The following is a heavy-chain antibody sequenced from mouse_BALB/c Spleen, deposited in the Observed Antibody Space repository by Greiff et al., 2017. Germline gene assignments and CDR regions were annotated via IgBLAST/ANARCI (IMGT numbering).Heavy chain of an antibody. D-gene: IGHD1-1*01. CDR2: ISYDGSN. V-gene: IGHV3-6*02. CDR1: GYSITSGYY. CDR3: ARESTTVPFDY. J-gene: IGHJ2*01. Sequence: ESGPGLVKPSQSLSLTCSVTGYSITSGYYWNWIRQFPGNKLEWMGYISYDGSNNYNPSLKNRISITRDTSKNQFFLKLNSVTTEDTATYYCARESTTVPFDYWGQGTTLTVSS.